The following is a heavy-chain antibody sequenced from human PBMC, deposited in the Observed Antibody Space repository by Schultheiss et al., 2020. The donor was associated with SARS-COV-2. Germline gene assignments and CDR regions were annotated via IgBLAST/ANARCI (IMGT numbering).Heavy chain of an antibody. Sequence: GGSLRLSCAASGFTFSSYSMNWVRQAPGKGLEWVAVISYDGSNKYYADSVKGRFTISRDNSKNTLYLQMNSLRAEDTAVYYCARVIGPTGGDYWGQGTLVTVSS. D-gene: IGHD1-26*01. V-gene: IGHV3-30*12. CDR2: ISYDGSNK. J-gene: IGHJ4*02. CDR3: ARVIGPTGGDY. CDR1: GFTFSSYS.